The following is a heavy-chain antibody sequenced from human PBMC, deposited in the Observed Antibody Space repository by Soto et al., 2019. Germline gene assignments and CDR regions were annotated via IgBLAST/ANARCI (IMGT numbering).Heavy chain of an antibody. Sequence: SETLPHTCADSNSLISSDYCSWIRQPPGKGLEWIGYIYYSGSTNYNPSLKSRVTISVDTSKNQFPLKLSSATAADTAVYYCARDRYYDILTGYYTAGFDPWGHGTLVTVSS. V-gene: IGHV4-59*01. J-gene: IGHJ5*02. CDR2: IYYSGST. CDR1: NSLISSDY. CDR3: ARDRYYDILTGYYTAGFDP. D-gene: IGHD3-9*01.